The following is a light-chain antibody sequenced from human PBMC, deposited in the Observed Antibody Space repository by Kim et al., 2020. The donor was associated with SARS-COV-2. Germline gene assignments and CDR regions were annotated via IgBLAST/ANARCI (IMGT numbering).Light chain of an antibody. CDR1: SLRSYY. CDR2: GKN. Sequence: WEKNVRITCQGNSLRSYYASWYQQKPGQAPVLVIYGKNNRPSGIPDRFSGSSSGNTASLTITGAQAEDEADYYCNSRDSSGNHYVFGTGTKVTVL. V-gene: IGLV3-19*01. CDR3: NSRDSSGNHYV. J-gene: IGLJ1*01.